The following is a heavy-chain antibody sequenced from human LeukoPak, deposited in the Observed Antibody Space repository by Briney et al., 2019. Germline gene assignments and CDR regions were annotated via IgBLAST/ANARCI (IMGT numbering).Heavy chain of an antibody. V-gene: IGHV3-30*04. J-gene: IGHJ4*02. CDR1: GFTFSSYA. CDR3: ARGRSSGWYQDVDY. D-gene: IGHD6-19*01. Sequence: GRSLRLSCAAFGFTFSSYAMHWVRQAPGKGLEWVAVISYDGSNKYYADSVKGRFTISRDNSKNTLYLQMNSLRAEDTAVYYCARGRSSGWYQDVDYWGQGTLVTVSS. CDR2: ISYDGSNK.